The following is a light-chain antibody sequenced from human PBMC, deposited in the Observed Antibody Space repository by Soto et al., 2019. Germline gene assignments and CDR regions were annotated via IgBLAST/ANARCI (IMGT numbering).Light chain of an antibody. CDR3: QQYNNWPSIT. Sequence: EIVMTQSPATLSVSPGERATLSCRASQSVSGNLAWYQQKPGQAPRLLIYAASTRATGIPARFSGSGSGTEFTLTISSLQPEDFAVYYCQQYNNWPSITFGPGTKVDIK. CDR2: AAS. CDR1: QSVSGN. J-gene: IGKJ3*01. V-gene: IGKV3-15*01.